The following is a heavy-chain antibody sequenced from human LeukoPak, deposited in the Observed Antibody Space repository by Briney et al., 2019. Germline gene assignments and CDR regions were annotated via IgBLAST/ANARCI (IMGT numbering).Heavy chain of an antibody. CDR2: IYYSGST. Sequence: PSETLHLTCTVSGGSISSYYWSWIRQPPGKGLEWIGYIYYSGSTNYNPSLKSRVTISVDTSKNQFSLKLSSVTAADTAVYYCARGTYYYDSSGYYWYFDLWGRGTLVTVSS. J-gene: IGHJ2*01. D-gene: IGHD3-22*01. V-gene: IGHV4-59*08. CDR3: ARGTYYYDSSGYYWYFDL. CDR1: GGSISSYY.